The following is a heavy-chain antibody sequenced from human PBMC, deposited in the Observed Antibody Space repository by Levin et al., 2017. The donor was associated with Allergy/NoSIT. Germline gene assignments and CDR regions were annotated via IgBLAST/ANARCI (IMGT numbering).Heavy chain of an antibody. CDR3: ASGWALQQ. CDR2: TFYRSKWSH. CDR1: GDSVSSNVAA. Sequence: SETLSLTCAISGDSVSSNVAAWNWIRQSPSRGLEWLGRTFYRSKWSHDYAVSLEGRITINADTSKNQFSLQLNSMSPEDTGVYYCASGWALQQWGQGTLVTVSS. D-gene: IGHD6-19*01. V-gene: IGHV6-1*01. J-gene: IGHJ1*01.